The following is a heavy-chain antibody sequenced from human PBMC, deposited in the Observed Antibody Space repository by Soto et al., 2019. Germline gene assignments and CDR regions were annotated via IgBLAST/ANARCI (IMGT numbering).Heavy chain of an antibody. CDR1: GFTFSSYG. J-gene: IGHJ6*02. V-gene: IGHV3-33*01. CDR3: VRAAGYIVNDYVYYYGRDV. CDR2: VWYDGGNK. Sequence: QVQLVESGGGVVQPGRSLRLSCAASGFTFSSYGMHWVRQAPGKGLEWVALVWYDGGNKYYADSVKGRFTISRDNSKNTLYLQMNSLRDEDTAVYYCVRAAGYIVNDYVYYYGRDVWCQGTTVTVSS. D-gene: IGHD5-12*01.